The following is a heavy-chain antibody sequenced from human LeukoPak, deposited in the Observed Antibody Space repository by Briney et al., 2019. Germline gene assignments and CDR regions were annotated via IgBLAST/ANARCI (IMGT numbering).Heavy chain of an antibody. Sequence: PGGSLRLSCAASGFTFGRFGIHWVRQAPGKGLEWVAFIRYDGNNKYYVDSVKGRFTISRDNSRNTVYLQMNSLRVEDTALYYCAKSQYELRWGDYFDYWGQGTLVTVSS. V-gene: IGHV3-30*02. CDR1: GFTFGRFG. CDR3: AKSQYELRWGDYFDY. J-gene: IGHJ4*02. D-gene: IGHD4-23*01. CDR2: IRYDGNNK.